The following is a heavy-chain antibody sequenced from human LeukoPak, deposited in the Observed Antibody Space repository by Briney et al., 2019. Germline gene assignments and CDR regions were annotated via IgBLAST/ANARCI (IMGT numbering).Heavy chain of an antibody. D-gene: IGHD1-14*01. V-gene: IGHV1-69*04. CDR1: GGTFSSYA. CDR2: IIPILGIA. CDR3: ARVSPPVNHNRYFDL. Sequence: SVKVSCKASGGTFSSYAISWVRQAPGQGLEWMGRIIPILGIANYAQKFQGRVTITADKSTSTAYMELSSLRSEDTAVYYCARVSPPVNHNRYFDLWGRGTLVTVSS. J-gene: IGHJ2*01.